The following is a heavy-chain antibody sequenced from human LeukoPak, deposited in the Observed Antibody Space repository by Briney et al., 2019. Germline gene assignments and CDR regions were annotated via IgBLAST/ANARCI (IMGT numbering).Heavy chain of an antibody. D-gene: IGHD5-18*01. CDR2: ISSTSTYI. CDR1: GFTFSNYK. CDR3: AIDPGTVDTPMVPVWDY. Sequence: GESLRLSCAASGFTFSNYKMDWVRQAPGRGLEWVSSISSTSTYIYYTDSVKGRFTISRDNAKNSLYMQMNSLRAEDTAVYYCAIDPGTVDTPMVPVWDYWGQGTVVTVSS. J-gene: IGHJ4*02. V-gene: IGHV3-21*01.